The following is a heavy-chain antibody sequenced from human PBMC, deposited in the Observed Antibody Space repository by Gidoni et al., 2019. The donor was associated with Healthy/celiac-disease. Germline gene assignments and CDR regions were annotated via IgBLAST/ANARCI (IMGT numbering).Heavy chain of an antibody. CDR1: GGSFSGYY. CDR3: ARGGGARVYSSSYPKYYYGMDV. V-gene: IGHV4-34*01. Sequence: QVQLQQWGAGLLKPSETLSLTCAVYGGSFSGYYWTWIRQPPGKGLEWIGEINHSGSTNYNPSLKGRVTISVDTSKSQFSLKLSSVTAADTAVYYCARGGGARVYSSSYPKYYYGMDVWGQGTTVTVSS. J-gene: IGHJ6*02. CDR2: INHSGST. D-gene: IGHD6-6*01.